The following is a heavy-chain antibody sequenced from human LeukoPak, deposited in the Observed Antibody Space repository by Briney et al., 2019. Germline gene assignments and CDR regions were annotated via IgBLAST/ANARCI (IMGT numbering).Heavy chain of an antibody. V-gene: IGHV3-53*01. CDR3: TKNLGFVADC. D-gene: IGHD3-16*02. Sequence: GGSLRLSCAASGFTVSSHYMSWVRQAPGKGLEWVSVIYTGGSIQYADSVKGRFTISRDNSKNMVYLQMNSLRAEDTAVYYCTKNLGFVADCWGQGTLVTVSS. CDR2: IYTGGSI. CDR1: GFTVSSHY. J-gene: IGHJ4*02.